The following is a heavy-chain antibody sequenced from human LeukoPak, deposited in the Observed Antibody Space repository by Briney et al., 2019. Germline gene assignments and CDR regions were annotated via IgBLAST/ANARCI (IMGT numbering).Heavy chain of an antibody. CDR1: GGSFSTHA. V-gene: IGHV1-69*01. CDR3: GASTVTVTYYYMAV. J-gene: IGHJ6*03. CDR2: IIPVLGTT. Sequence: GASVKVSCKAAGGSFSTHAIIWVRQAPGQGLEWMEGIIPVLGTTNSAQRFQDRLSLTADESTGTASMELTSLRPEDSAVYYCGASTVTVTYYYMAVWGKGTTITVSS. D-gene: IGHD2-21*02.